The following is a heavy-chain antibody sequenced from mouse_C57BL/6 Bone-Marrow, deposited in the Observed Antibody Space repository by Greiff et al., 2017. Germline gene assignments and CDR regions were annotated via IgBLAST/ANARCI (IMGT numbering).Heavy chain of an antibody. CDR2: IYPGSGNT. V-gene: IGHV1-76*01. Sequence: QVQLKESGAELVRPGASVKLSCKASGYTFTDYYINWVKQRPGQGLEWIARIYPGSGNTYYNEKFKGKATLTAEKSSSTAYMQLSSLTSEDSAVYFCARNGYYYGFYAMDYWGQGTSVTVSS. CDR3: ARNGYYYGFYAMDY. CDR1: GYTFTDYY. D-gene: IGHD1-1*01. J-gene: IGHJ4*01.